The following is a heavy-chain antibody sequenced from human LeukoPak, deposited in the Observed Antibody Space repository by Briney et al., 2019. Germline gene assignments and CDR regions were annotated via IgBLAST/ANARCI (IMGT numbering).Heavy chain of an antibody. CDR3: ARDYYDFWSGYYLVFDY. D-gene: IGHD3-3*01. CDR2: IYYSGST. CDR1: GGSISSSSYY. Sequence: TSETLSLTCTVSGGSISSSSYYWGWIRQPPGKGLEWIGSIYYSGSTYYNPSLKSRVTISVHTSKNQISLKLSSVTAADTAVYYCARDYYDFWSGYYLVFDYWGQGTLVTVSS. J-gene: IGHJ4*02. V-gene: IGHV4-39*01.